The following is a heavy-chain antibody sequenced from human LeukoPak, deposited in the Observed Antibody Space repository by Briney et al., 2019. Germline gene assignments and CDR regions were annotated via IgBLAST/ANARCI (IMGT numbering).Heavy chain of an antibody. D-gene: IGHD6-19*01. Sequence: PSETLSLTCTVSGGSISSGGYYWNWIRQPPGKGLEWIGYVYYSGYTKYNPSLKSRVTISVDTSKNQFSLNLSSVTAADTAVYYCARGVWPAVDGRFFWFDPWGQGTLVTVSS. J-gene: IGHJ5*02. CDR1: GGSISSGGYY. CDR2: VYYSGYT. CDR3: ARGVWPAVDGRFFWFDP. V-gene: IGHV4-61*08.